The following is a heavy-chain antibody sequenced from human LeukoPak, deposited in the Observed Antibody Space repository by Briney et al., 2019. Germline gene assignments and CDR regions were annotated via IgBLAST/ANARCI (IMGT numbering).Heavy chain of an antibody. J-gene: IGHJ4*02. Sequence: GEALQISCRSSGCSFTNNWISWWRRMPGEGMEWMAMLNTTDSTPNYSPSFQGHLPISVDKSIGTAYLQWSSLKASDTALYYCARRSGWCDYWGKGALVTVSS. CDR1: GCSFTNNW. CDR2: LNTTDSTP. D-gene: IGHD6-19*01. V-gene: IGHV5-10-1*01. CDR3: ARRSGWCDY.